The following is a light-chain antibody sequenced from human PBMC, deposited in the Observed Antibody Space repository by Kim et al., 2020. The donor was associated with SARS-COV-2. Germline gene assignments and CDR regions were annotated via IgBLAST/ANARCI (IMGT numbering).Light chain of an antibody. CDR1: ISNF. CDR2: GAS. CDR3: QQLKDYPLT. J-gene: IGKJ4*01. V-gene: IGKV1-9*01. Sequence: ISNFVAWYQQKPGKAPTPLIRGASTLQNGVPSRFSGSGSETDFTLTISSLQSEDLATYYCQQLKDYPLTFGGGTKLEI.